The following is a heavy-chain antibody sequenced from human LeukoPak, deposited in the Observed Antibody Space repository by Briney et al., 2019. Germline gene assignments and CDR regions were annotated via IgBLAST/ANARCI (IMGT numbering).Heavy chain of an antibody. CDR2: IYSGGRT. D-gene: IGHD3-10*01. Sequence: GGSLGSSGAPSGLTSSGNTMSGGAQAPGRGRGWVSVIYSGGRTYYADSVRGRFSISRDNSKNTLYLQMNSLRAEDTAVYYCATRHSYGSGSFDYWGQGTLVTVSS. CDR1: GLTSSGNT. CDR3: ATRHSYGSGSFDY. J-gene: IGHJ4*02. V-gene: IGHV3-53*01.